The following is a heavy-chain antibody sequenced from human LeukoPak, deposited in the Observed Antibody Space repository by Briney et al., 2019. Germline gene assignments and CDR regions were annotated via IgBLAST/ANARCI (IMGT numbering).Heavy chain of an antibody. D-gene: IGHD2-2*01. J-gene: IGHJ4*02. CDR3: ARGVSIGYCSSTSCSEGGY. Sequence: GRALRLSRAASGFTFSSYAMHWVRQAPRKGLEWVAVISYDGSNKYYADSVKGRFTISRDNSKNTLYLQMNSLRAEDTAVYYCARGVSIGYCSSTSCSEGGYWGQGTLVTVSS. CDR2: ISYDGSNK. V-gene: IGHV3-30-3*01. CDR1: GFTFSSYA.